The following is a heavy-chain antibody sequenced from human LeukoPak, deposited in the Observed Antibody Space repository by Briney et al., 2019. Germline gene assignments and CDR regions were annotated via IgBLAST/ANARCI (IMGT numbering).Heavy chain of an antibody. CDR1: GGSISSGGYY. CDR3: ARRYCSTSCYTGSYFDY. CDR2: IYYSGST. Sequence: SETLSLTCTVSGGSISSGGYYWSWIRQHRGKGLEWIGYIYYSGSTYYNPSLKSRVTISVDTSKNQFSLKLSSVTAADTAVYYCARRYCSTSCYTGSYFDYWGQGTLVTVSS. D-gene: IGHD2-2*02. V-gene: IGHV4-31*03. J-gene: IGHJ4*02.